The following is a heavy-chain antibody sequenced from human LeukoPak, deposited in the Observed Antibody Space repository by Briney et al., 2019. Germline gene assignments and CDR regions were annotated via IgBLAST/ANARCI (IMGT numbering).Heavy chain of an antibody. CDR1: GGSISSYY. J-gene: IGHJ3*02. CDR3: ARHPASPYAFDI. CDR2: IYTSGST. V-gene: IGHV4-4*09. Sequence: SETLSLTCTVSGGSISSYYWSWIRQPPGKGLEWIGYIYTSGSTNYNPSLKSRVTISVDTSKNQFSLKLSSVTAADTAVYYCARHPASPYAFDIWGQGTMVTVSS.